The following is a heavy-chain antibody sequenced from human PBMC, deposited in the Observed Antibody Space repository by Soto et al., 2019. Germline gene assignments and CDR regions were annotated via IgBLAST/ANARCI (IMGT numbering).Heavy chain of an antibody. D-gene: IGHD1-1*01. J-gene: IGHJ3*02. CDR1: GFTFSSYW. V-gene: IGHV3-74*01. CDR2: INNDVSGT. Sequence: EVQLVESGGGLVQPGGSLRLSCAASGFTFSSYWMYWVRQAPGKGLVYVARINNDVSGTTYADSVKGRVTISRDNAKNKQYLQMNSLRPEDTALYYCARGGDNHAFDIWGQGTMVTVSS. CDR3: ARGGDNHAFDI.